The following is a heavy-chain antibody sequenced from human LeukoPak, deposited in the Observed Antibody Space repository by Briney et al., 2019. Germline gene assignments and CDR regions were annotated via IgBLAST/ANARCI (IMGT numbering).Heavy chain of an antibody. CDR2: IYPGDSDI. V-gene: IGHV5-51*01. CDR3: ARLISRGTGYNYLDD. J-gene: IGHJ4*02. D-gene: IGHD5-24*01. CDR1: GHRFTTYW. Sequence: GESLKISCKGSGHRFTTYWIGWVRQMPGKGLEWMGIIYPGDSDIRYRPSFRGQVTISADKSISTAYLQWSSLRASDTAMYYCARLISRGTGYNYLDDWGQGTLVTVSS.